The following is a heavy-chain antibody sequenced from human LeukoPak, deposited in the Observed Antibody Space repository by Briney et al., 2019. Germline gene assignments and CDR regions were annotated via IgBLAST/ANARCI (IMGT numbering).Heavy chain of an antibody. CDR1: RGTFSSCA. Sequence: RASVKVSCKASRGTFSSCAISWVRQAPGQGLEWMGGIIPIFGTANYAQKFQGRVTITADESTGTTYMELSSLRSEDTAVYYCARDRGYSYAKKSSEYYYMDVWGKGTTVTIFS. V-gene: IGHV1-69*13. CDR3: ARDRGYSYAKKSSEYYYMDV. D-gene: IGHD5-18*01. CDR2: IIPIFGTA. J-gene: IGHJ6*03.